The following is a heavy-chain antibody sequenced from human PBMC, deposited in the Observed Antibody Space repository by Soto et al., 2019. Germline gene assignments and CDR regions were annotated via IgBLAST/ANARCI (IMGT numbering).Heavy chain of an antibody. Sequence: QITLKESGPTLVKPTQTLTLTCTFSGFSLSTSGVGVGWIRQPPGKALEWLALIYWDDDKRYSPSLKSRLTITKYTSKHHVALPLTHMHPVDTATYYCAPSDCTYYDRRVNWFAPWGQGTLATVSS. CDR1: GFSLSTSGVG. CDR3: APSDCTYYDRRVNWFAP. J-gene: IGHJ5*02. V-gene: IGHV2-5*02. D-gene: IGHD3-22*01. CDR2: IYWDDDK.